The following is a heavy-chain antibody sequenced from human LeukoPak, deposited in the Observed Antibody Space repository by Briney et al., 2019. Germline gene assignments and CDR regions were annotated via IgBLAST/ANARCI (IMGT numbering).Heavy chain of an antibody. CDR2: IGTASDT. CDR1: GFTFSSFV. Sequence: GGSLRLSCAASGFTFSSFVMHWVRQPTGQGLEWVSTIGTASDTYYPGSVEGRFTLSRDNAKNSLYLQMNSLTAGDTAVYYCARGPPRGKYYYMDVWGKGTTVTVSS. J-gene: IGHJ6*03. CDR3: ARGPPRGKYYYMDV. V-gene: IGHV3-13*01. D-gene: IGHD1-1*01.